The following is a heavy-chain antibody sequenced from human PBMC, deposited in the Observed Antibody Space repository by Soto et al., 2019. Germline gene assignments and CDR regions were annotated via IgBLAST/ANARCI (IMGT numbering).Heavy chain of an antibody. J-gene: IGHJ5*02. CDR2: IYYSGST. V-gene: IGHV4-59*12. D-gene: IGHD1-7*01. CDR3: ARAGNYASWFDP. Sequence: PSETLSLTCTVSGGSISSYYWSWIRQPPGKGLEWIGYIYYSGSTNYNPSLKSRVTISVDRSKNQFSLKLSSVTAADTAVYYCARAGNYASWFDPWGQGTLVTVSS. CDR1: GGSISSYY.